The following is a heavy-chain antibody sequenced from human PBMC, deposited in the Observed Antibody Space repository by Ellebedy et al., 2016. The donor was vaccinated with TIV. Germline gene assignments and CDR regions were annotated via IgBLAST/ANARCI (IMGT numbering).Heavy chain of an antibody. Sequence: ASVKVSCKVSGYTLTELSMHWVRQAPGKGLEWMGGFDPEDGETIYAQKFQGRVTMTEDTSTDTAYMELSSLRSEDTAVYYCARGVVVTASPILGFYGMDVWGQGTTVTVSS. CDR1: GYTLTELS. CDR3: ARGVVVTASPILGFYGMDV. J-gene: IGHJ6*02. D-gene: IGHD2-21*02. V-gene: IGHV1-24*01. CDR2: FDPEDGET.